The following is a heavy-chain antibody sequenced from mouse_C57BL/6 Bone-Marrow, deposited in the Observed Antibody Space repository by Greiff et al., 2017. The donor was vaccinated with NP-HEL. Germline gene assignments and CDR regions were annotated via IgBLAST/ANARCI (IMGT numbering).Heavy chain of an antibody. D-gene: IGHD1-1*01. CDR3: ALITTVVARYFDV. V-gene: IGHV8-8*01. J-gene: IGHJ1*03. Sequence: QVTLKESGPGILQPSQTLSLTCSFSGFSLSTFGMGVGWIRQPSGKGLEWMAHIWWDDDKYYNPALKSRLTISKDTSKNQVFLKIANVDTADTATYYCALITTVVARYFDVWGTGTTVTVSS. CDR2: IWWDDDK. CDR1: GFSLSTFGMG.